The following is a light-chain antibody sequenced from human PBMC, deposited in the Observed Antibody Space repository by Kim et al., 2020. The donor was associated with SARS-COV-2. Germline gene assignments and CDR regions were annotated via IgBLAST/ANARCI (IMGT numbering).Light chain of an antibody. CDR3: QVWDSRSDHRV. CDR1: NIGSKS. V-gene: IGLV3-21*04. J-gene: IGLJ3*02. CDR2: YDS. Sequence: APGKTARITCGGNNIGSKSVHWYQQKPGQAPVLVIYYDSDRPSGIPERFSGSNSGNTATLTISRVEAGDEADYYCQVWDSRSDHRVFGGGTKLTVL.